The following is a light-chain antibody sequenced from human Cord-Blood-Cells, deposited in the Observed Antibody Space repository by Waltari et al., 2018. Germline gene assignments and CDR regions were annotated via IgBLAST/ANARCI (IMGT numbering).Light chain of an antibody. CDR1: QSVSSSY. CDR3: QQYGSSPIT. CDR2: GAS. Sequence: EIVLTQSPGTLSLSQGERATLSCRASQSVSSSYLAWYQQKPGQAPRLLIYGASSRATGNPGRVSCSGVGKDFNFTHSRMEPERFVVYYCQQYGSSPITFGQGTRLEIK. J-gene: IGKJ5*01. V-gene: IGKV3-20*01.